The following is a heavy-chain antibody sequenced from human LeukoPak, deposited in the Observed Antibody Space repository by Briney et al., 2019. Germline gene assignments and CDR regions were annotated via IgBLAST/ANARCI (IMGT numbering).Heavy chain of an antibody. J-gene: IGHJ4*02. CDR3: AKGSSSSRPYYFDY. D-gene: IGHD6-6*01. V-gene: IGHV3-23*01. Sequence: GGSLRLSCAASGFTFSSCAMSWVRQTPGKGLEWVSATTGNGGDTYSADSVKGRLTISRDNSKNTLYLQMDSLRAEDAAVYYCAKGSSSSRPYYFDYWGQGTLVTVSS. CDR2: TTGNGGDT. CDR1: GFTFSSCA.